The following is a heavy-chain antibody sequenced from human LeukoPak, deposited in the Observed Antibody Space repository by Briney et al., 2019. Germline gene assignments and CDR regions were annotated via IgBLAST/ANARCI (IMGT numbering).Heavy chain of an antibody. D-gene: IGHD6-19*01. V-gene: IGHV4-38-2*02. Sequence: SETLSLTCTVSGYSISSGYYWGWIRQPPGKGLEWIGSIYHSGSTYYNPSLKSRVTISVDTSKNQSSLKLSSVTAADTAVYYCARGYSSGWYGGFDYWGQGTLVTVSS. CDR1: GYSISSGYY. CDR2: IYHSGST. CDR3: ARGYSSGWYGGFDY. J-gene: IGHJ4*02.